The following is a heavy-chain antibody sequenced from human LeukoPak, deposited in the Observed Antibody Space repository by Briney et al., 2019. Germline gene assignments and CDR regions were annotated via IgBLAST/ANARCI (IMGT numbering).Heavy chain of an antibody. CDR1: GFTFSGSW. V-gene: IGHV3-7*01. CDR2: INQDGGEK. J-gene: IGHJ4*02. CDR3: ARYRHLYY. Sequence: PGESLRLSCAASGFTFSGSWMSWVRRAPGKGLEWVASINQDGGEKYSLDSVKGRFTISRDNTKSSLYLQMNSLRAEDTAMYYCARYRHLYYWGQGTLVTVSS. D-gene: IGHD3-16*01.